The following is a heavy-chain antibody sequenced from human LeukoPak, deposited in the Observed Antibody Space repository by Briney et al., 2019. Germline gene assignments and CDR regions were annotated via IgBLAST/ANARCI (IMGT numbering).Heavy chain of an antibody. D-gene: IGHD2-2*01. CDR2: IYYSGST. Sequence: SETLSLTCTVSGGSISSYYWSWIRQPPGNGLEWIGYIYYSGSTNYNPSLKSRVTISVDTSKNQFSLKLSSVTAADTSVYYYARPQLLWGGYAFDIWGQGTMVTVSS. J-gene: IGHJ3*02. CDR3: ARPQLLWGGYAFDI. V-gene: IGHV4-59*01. CDR1: GGSISSYY.